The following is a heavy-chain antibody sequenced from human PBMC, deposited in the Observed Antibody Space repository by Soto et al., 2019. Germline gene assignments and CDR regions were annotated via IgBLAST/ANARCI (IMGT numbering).Heavy chain of an antibody. D-gene: IGHD3-22*01. CDR1: GGSIINYY. J-gene: IGHJ4*02. CDR2: IYYSGTT. CDR3: ARRSYDNGGYYYVDY. Sequence: SVTMSVTCTVAGGSIINYYLSWIRKPPGKGLEWIGYIYYSGTTSYNPSLRSRVTISADTSKNQFSLKLSSVTVADTAVYYCARRSYDNGGYYYVDYWGQGTLVTVSS. V-gene: IGHV4-59*08.